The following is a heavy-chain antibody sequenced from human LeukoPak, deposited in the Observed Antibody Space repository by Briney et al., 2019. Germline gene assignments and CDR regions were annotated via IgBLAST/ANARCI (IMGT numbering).Heavy chain of an antibody. CDR3: ARGVPRYCSGSSCYMYAFDI. CDR2: INHSGST. D-gene: IGHD2-15*01. Sequence: SETLSLTCAVYGGSFSGYYWSWIRQPPGKGLEWIGEINHSGSTNYNPSLKSRVTISVDTSKTQFSLKLSSVTAADTAVYYCARGVPRYCSGSSCYMYAFDIWGQGTMVTVSS. V-gene: IGHV4-34*01. CDR1: GGSFSGYY. J-gene: IGHJ3*02.